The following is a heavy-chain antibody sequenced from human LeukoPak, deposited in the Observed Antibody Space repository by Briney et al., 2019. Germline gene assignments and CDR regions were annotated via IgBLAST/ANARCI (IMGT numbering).Heavy chain of an antibody. D-gene: IGHD3-10*01. J-gene: IGHJ4*02. V-gene: IGHV3-11*01. CDR3: ARDLGFGELIFDY. CDR1: GFTFSDYY. Sequence: KAGGSLRLSCAASGFTFSDYYMSWIRQAPGKGLEWVSYISSSGSTIYYADSVKGRFTISRDNAKNSLYLQMNSLRAEDTAVYYCARDLGFGELIFDYWGEGTLVTVSS. CDR2: ISSSGSTI.